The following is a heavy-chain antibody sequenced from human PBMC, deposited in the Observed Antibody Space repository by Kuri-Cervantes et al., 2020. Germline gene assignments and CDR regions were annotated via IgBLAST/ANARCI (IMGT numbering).Heavy chain of an antibody. CDR1: GFTFSSYW. CDR2: IHYSGDT. D-gene: IGHD4/OR15-4a*01. CDR3: ARGTRLLRRGRYSYYMDV. V-gene: IGHV4-34*01. J-gene: IGHJ6*03. Sequence: GSLRLSCAASGFTFSSYWMSWVRQAPGKGLEWIGAIHYSGDTYYNPSLKSRVTISVDTSKNQFSLKLSPVTAADTAVYYCARGTRLLRRGRYSYYMDVWGKGTTVTVSS.